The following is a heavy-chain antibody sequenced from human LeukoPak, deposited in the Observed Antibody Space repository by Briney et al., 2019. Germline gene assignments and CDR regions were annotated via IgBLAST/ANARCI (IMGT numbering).Heavy chain of an antibody. CDR1: GGSIGSYY. V-gene: IGHV4-59*01. D-gene: IGHD3-22*01. Sequence: SETLSLTRTVPGGSIGSYYWSSLRQPPGKGLEWIGYIYDSGSTNYNPSLKSRVTLSVDTSKNQFSLKLSSVTAADTAVYYCACLTTADAFDIWGQGTMVTVPS. CDR3: ACLTTADAFDI. CDR2: IYDSGST. J-gene: IGHJ3*02.